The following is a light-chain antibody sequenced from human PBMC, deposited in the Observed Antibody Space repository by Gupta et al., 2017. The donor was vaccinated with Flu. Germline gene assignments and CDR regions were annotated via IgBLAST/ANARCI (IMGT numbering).Light chain of an antibody. V-gene: IGLV1-36*01. J-gene: IGLJ1*01. CDR3: SAWDDSLSAYL. CDR1: SSNIGRNA. CDR2: YDN. Sequence: SVLAQTPSVSEAPRQRVTISCSGSSSNIGRNAVNWFQHLPGKAPKLLIYYDNIRPSGVSGRFSGSKSGTSASLAISGLQSEDEADYYCSAWDDSLSAYLFGTGTRVTVL.